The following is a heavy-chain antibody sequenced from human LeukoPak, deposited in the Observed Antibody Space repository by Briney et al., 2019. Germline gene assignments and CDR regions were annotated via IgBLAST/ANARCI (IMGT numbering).Heavy chain of an antibody. CDR3: ARESFAARWD. CDR2: IKRDGSEK. J-gene: IGHJ4*02. D-gene: IGHD6-6*01. V-gene: IGHV3-7*01. Sequence: PGGSLRLSCAASGFTFSRYWMSWVRQAPGKGLEWVANIKRDGSEKDYVDSVKGRFTISRDNAKNSLYLQMNSLTAEDTAVYYCARESFAARWDWGQGTLVTVSS. CDR1: GFTFSRYW.